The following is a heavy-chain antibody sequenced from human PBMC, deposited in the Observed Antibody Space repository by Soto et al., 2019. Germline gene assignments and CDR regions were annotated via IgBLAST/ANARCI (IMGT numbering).Heavy chain of an antibody. Sequence: SETLSLTCDVSSVSNTSSNWWTWVRQPPGKGLEWLGKISHSGTVNYNATLRSRVTISVDKPKNQLSLKLMSVTAADTAVYYCARDYGGFDYWGPGIRVTVSS. J-gene: IGHJ4*02. CDR1: SVSNTSSNW. CDR3: ARDYGGFDY. D-gene: IGHD3-10*01. V-gene: IGHV4-4*02. CDR2: ISHSGTV.